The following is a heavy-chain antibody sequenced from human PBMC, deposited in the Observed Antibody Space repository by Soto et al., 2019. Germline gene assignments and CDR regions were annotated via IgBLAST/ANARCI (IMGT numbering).Heavy chain of an antibody. J-gene: IGHJ6*03. CDR1: GYTLTELS. CDR2: FDPEDGET. CDR3: APGSSVSDGGARFSSCHYMDV. V-gene: IGHV1-24*01. Sequence: ASVKVSCKVSGYTLTELSMHWVRQAPGKGLEWMGGFDPEDGETIYAQKFQGRVTMTEDTSTDTAYMELSSLRSEDTAVYYCAPGSSVSDGGARFSSCHYMDVWGKGTTVTVSS. D-gene: IGHD3-10*01.